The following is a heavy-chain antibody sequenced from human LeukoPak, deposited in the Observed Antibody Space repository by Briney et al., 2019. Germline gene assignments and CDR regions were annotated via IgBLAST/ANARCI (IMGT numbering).Heavy chain of an antibody. Sequence: GGSLRLSCAASGFTFSSYGMHWLRQAPGKGLEWVAVISYDGRNKYYADTVKGRFTISRDNSKNTLYLQMNSLRAEDTAVYYCARGKSGSYFYYYYGMDVWGQGTTVTVSS. J-gene: IGHJ6*02. V-gene: IGHV3-30*03. CDR1: GFTFSSYG. CDR3: ARGKSGSYFYYYYGMDV. D-gene: IGHD1-26*01. CDR2: ISYDGRNK.